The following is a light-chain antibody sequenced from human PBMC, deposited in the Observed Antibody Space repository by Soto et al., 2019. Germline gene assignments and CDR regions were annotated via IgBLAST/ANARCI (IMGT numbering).Light chain of an antibody. CDR3: RQSDSTPRIT. V-gene: IGKV1-39*01. Sequence: DIQMTPSPSSLSASVGDRVTITCRASQSISSYLTWYQQKPGKAPKLLIYAAYSLQSRVPSRFRGSASGTDFTLTISSLQPEDFATYYCRQSDSTPRITLGQGTRQEIK. CDR1: QSISSY. J-gene: IGKJ5*01. CDR2: AAY.